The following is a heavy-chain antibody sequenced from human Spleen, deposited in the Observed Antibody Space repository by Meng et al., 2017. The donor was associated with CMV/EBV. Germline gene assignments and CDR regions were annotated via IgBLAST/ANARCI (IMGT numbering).Heavy chain of an antibody. J-gene: IGHJ4*02. D-gene: IGHD2-2*02. CDR1: GYTFNTYG. V-gene: IGHV1-18*01. CDR2: ISAYNGNT. CDR3: ARDCFSTSCYMDTRGGIDY. Sequence: ASVKVSCKASGYTFNTYGISWVRQAPGQGLEWMGWISAYNGNTDYVQKFQGRVTMTTDTSTNTAYMELRSLRSDDTAMYYCARDCFSTSCYMDTRGGIDYWGQGTLVTVSS.